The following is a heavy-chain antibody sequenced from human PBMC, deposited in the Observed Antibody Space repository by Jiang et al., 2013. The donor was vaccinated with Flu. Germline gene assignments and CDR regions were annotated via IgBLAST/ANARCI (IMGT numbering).Heavy chain of an antibody. CDR3: ARVVSSSGQMYDYHGMDV. J-gene: IGHJ6*02. D-gene: IGHD3-22*01. Sequence: GSGLVKPSETLSLTCTVSGGSMSGYYWSWIRQPAGKGLEWIGYVYYTGSTSYNPSLRSRVTVSLDMSKNQFFLKLTSVTAADTAVYYCARVVSSSGQMYDYHGMDVWGQGTTVTVSS. CDR1: GGSMSGYY. CDR2: VYYTGST. V-gene: IGHV4-59*13.